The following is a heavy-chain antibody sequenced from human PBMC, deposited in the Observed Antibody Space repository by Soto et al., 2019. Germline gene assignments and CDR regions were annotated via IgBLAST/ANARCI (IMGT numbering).Heavy chain of an antibody. CDR2: IYYSGST. CDR3: ARLRFGDYDY. J-gene: IGHJ4*02. CDR1: GGSISSSSYY. Sequence: SETLSLTCTVSGGSISSSSYYWGWIRQPPGKGLEWIGSIYYSGSTYYNPSLKSRVTISVDTSKNQFSLKLSSETAADTAVYYCARLRFGDYDYWGQGTLDTVSS. D-gene: IGHD4-17*01. V-gene: IGHV4-39*01.